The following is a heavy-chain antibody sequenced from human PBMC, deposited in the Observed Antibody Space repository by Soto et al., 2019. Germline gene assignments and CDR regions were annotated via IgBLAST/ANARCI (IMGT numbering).Heavy chain of an antibody. CDR1: GYTFTSYY. Sequence: ASVKVSCKASGYTFTSYYMHWVRQAPGQGLEWMGIINPSGGSTSYAQKLQGRVTMTTDTSTSTAYMELRSLRSDDTAVYYCARKEDHDSSGYYSWDYFDYWGQGTLVTVSS. CDR3: ARKEDHDSSGYYSWDYFDY. J-gene: IGHJ4*02. CDR2: INPSGGST. V-gene: IGHV1-46*01. D-gene: IGHD3-22*01.